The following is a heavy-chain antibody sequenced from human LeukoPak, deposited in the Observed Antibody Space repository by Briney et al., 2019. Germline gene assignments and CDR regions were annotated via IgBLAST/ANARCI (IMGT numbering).Heavy chain of an antibody. D-gene: IGHD3-9*01. Sequence: SETLSLTCAVYGGSFSGYYWSWIRQPPGKGLEWIGEINHSGSTNYNPSLKSRVTISVDTSKNQFSLKLSSVTAADTAVYYCARDYDILTGLQPAYYYYMDVWGKGTTVTISS. CDR3: ARDYDILTGLQPAYYYYMDV. J-gene: IGHJ6*03. CDR1: GGSFSGYY. CDR2: INHSGST. V-gene: IGHV4-34*01.